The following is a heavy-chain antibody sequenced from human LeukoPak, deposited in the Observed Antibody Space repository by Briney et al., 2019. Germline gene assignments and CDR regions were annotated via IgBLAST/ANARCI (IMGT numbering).Heavy chain of an antibody. J-gene: IGHJ4*02. CDR1: GGSISSSSYS. Sequence: SETLSLTCSVSGGSISSSSYSWGWIRQPPGKGLEWIGNIFYSGSTYYNPSLKSRVTISVDTSKNQFSLKLTSVTDADTAVYYCARQAGGYWGQGALVTVSS. CDR2: IFYSGST. CDR3: ARQAGGY. D-gene: IGHD3-16*01. V-gene: IGHV4-39*01.